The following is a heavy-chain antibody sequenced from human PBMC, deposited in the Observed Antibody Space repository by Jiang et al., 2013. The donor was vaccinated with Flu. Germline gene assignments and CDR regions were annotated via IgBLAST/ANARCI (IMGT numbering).Heavy chain of an antibody. CDR3: ARDRGDCSRTTCSFDS. D-gene: IGHD2-2*01. CDR1: GFTFSDYY. CDR2: IDSWSTYT. J-gene: IGHJ5*01. Sequence: ASGFTFSDYYMTWIRQAPGKGLEWVSYIDSWSTYTDTPDSVKGRFTVSRDNAKNSLYLQMNSLRAEDTAVYFCARDRGDCSRTTCSFDSWGQGTQVTVSS. V-gene: IGHV3-11*06.